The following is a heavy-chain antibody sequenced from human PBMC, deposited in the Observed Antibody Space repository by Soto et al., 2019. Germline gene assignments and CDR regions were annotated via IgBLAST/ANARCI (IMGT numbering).Heavy chain of an antibody. CDR2: ISGSGGST. CDR3: AKDYDFWSGCYQPVFDY. CDR1: GFTFSSYA. J-gene: IGHJ4*02. V-gene: IGHV3-23*01. Sequence: GGSLRLSCAASGFTFSSYAMSWVRQAPGKGLEWVSAISGSGGSTYYADSVKGRFTISRDNSKNTLYLQMNSLRAEDTAVYYCAKDYDFWSGCYQPVFDYWGQGTLVTVSS. D-gene: IGHD3-3*01.